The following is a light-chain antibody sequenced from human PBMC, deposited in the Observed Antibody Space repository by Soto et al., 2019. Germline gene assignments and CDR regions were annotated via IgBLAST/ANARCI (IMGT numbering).Light chain of an antibody. CDR2: KAS. V-gene: IGKV1-5*03. J-gene: IGKJ1*01. CDR1: ESISSW. Sequence: DIQITQSPSTLSASVGDRVTTTCRASESISSWLAWYQQKPGKAPKLLIYKASNLESGVPSRFSGSGSGTEFTLTISSLQPDDFATYYCQQYKSYSRTFGQVTKVDIK. CDR3: QQYKSYSRT.